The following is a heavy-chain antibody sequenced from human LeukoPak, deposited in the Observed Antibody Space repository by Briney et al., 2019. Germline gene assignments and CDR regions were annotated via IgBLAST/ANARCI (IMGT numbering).Heavy chain of an antibody. Sequence: GGSLRLSCAASGFTFSNYAMSWVRQAPGKGLEWVSGISGSGGRTYYADSVKGRFTISRDNSKNTLWLQMNSLRAEDTAVYYCAKDRIAAAGAEYFQHWGQGTLVTVSS. J-gene: IGHJ1*01. D-gene: IGHD6-13*01. CDR1: GFTFSNYA. CDR3: AKDRIAAAGAEYFQH. CDR2: ISGSGGRT. V-gene: IGHV3-23*01.